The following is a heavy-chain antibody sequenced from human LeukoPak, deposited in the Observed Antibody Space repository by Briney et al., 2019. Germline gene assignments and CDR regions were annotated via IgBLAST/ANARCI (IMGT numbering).Heavy chain of an antibody. V-gene: IGHV6-1*01. CDR3: ARNYYGSGSYYSHFDY. D-gene: IGHD3-10*01. J-gene: IGHJ4*02. CDR1: GDSVSSNSAT. Sequence: SQTLSLTCAISGDSVSSNSATWNWLRQSPSRGLEWLGRTYYRSKWDNDYAVSVKSRITINPDTSKNQFSLQLKSVTPEDTAVYYCARNYYGSGSYYSHFDYWGQGTLVTVSS. CDR2: TYYRSKWDN.